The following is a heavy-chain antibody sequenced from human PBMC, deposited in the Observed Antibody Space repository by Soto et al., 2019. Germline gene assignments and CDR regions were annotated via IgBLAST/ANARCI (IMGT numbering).Heavy chain of an antibody. D-gene: IGHD2-15*01. CDR2: ISTNGRNI. Sequence: PGGSLRLSCVASGFIFSDYYMSWIRQTPGRGLEWASYISTNGRNIYYADSVKGRFTISRDNTKNSLYLQMITLRAEDQAVYYCARLPPRSCSGGSCSPYWGQGTLVTVSS. J-gene: IGHJ4*02. CDR1: GFIFSDYY. CDR3: ARLPPRSCSGGSCSPY. V-gene: IGHV3-11*01.